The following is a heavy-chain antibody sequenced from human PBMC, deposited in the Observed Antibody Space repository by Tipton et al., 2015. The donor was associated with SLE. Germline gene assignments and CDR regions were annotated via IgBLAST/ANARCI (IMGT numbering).Heavy chain of an antibody. Sequence: LRLSCTVSGGSISSGSYYWSWIRQPAGKGLEWIGRIYTSVSTNYNPSLKSRVTISVDTSKNQFSLKLSSVTAADTAVYYCARSPYRGYDILTGYWYFDLWGRGTLVTVSS. V-gene: IGHV4-61*02. CDR2: IYTSVST. CDR1: GGSISSGSYY. CDR3: ARSPYRGYDILTGYWYFDL. J-gene: IGHJ2*01. D-gene: IGHD3-9*01.